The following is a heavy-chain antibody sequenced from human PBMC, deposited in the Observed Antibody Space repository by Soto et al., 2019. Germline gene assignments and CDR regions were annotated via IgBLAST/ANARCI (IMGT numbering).Heavy chain of an antibody. J-gene: IGHJ4*02. CDR3: ARAGGAATPIDY. CDR1: GGSVTSSSYY. CDR2: IYYSGYT. D-gene: IGHD3-16*01. Sequence: QVQLQESGPGLVKAWETLSLTCTVSGGSVTSSSYYWSWIRQPPGKGLEWIGYIYYSGYTSYNPSLKSRVTISIATSKTEFSLKVNSVTTAATAVYYCARAGGAATPIDYWGQGTLVSVSS. V-gene: IGHV4-61*01.